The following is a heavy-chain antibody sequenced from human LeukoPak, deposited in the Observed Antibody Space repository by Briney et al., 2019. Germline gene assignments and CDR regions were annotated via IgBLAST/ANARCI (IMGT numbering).Heavy chain of an antibody. D-gene: IGHD6-19*01. J-gene: IGHJ4*02. Sequence: SETLSLTCAVSGDSVSGSFWWSWVRQPPHKGLEWIGEIHHSVSSNYNPSLESRVIISLDGSKNLLSLELSSVTAADTAVYYCVRHSGWYFGYWGQGTLVTVSS. CDR1: GDSVSGSFW. CDR3: VRHSGWYFGY. V-gene: IGHV4-4*02. CDR2: IHHSVSS.